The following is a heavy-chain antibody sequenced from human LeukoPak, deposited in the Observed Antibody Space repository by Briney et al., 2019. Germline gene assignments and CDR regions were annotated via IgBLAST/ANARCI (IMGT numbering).Heavy chain of an antibody. CDR1: GYTCTSYY. J-gene: IGHJ4*02. V-gene: IGHV1-46*01. CDR3: ATLPGGARKAAKYYFDY. Sequence: ASVKVSCKASGYTCTSYYMHWVRQAPGQGLEWMGIINPSGGSTSYAQKFQGRVTMTRDTSTSTVYMELSSLRSEDTAVYYCATLPGGARKAAKYYFDYWGQGTLVTVSS. D-gene: IGHD6-25*01. CDR2: INPSGGST.